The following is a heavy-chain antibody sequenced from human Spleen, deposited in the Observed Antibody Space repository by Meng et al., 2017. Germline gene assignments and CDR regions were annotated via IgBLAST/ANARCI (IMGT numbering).Heavy chain of an antibody. V-gene: IGHV4-34*01. CDR3: ARGLLLAALRN. Sequence: RGAGLFKPPQTLSLTCAVYGGSFSGYYWSWIRQPPGKGLEWIGEINHSGGTNYNPSLKSRVTISVDMSKNQFSLKLSSVTAADTAVYYCARGLLLAALRNWGQGTLVTVSS. J-gene: IGHJ4*02. D-gene: IGHD6-6*01. CDR2: INHSGGT. CDR1: GGSFSGYY.